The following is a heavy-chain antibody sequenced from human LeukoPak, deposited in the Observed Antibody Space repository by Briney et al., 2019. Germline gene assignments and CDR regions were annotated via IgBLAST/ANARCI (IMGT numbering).Heavy chain of an antibody. CDR2: IYYSGTT. CDR1: GGSIDSSSYY. CDR3: ARQGADYFYHYMDV. D-gene: IGHD3-16*01. J-gene: IGHJ6*03. V-gene: IGHV4-39*01. Sequence: PSETLSLTCTVSGGSIDSSSYYWDWIRQPPGKGLEWLGNIYYSGTTFYTSSLKSRVTISADMSKNQFSPRLTSVTAADTAVYYCARQGADYFYHYMDVWGKGTTVIVSS.